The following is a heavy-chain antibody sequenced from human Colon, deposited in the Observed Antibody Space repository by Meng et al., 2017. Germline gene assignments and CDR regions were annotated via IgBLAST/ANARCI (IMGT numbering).Heavy chain of an antibody. J-gene: IGHJ5*02. Sequence: VQLPAPGPGLVNPSQTLSLTCTVSGGSISSGDYYWSWSRQHPGKGLEWIGYFYFSGNTYYNPSLKSRVSISVDTSKNRFSLNLSSVTAADTAVYYCARYFYDSRGVTWFDPWGQGTLVTVSS. V-gene: IGHV4-31*03. CDR3: ARYFYDSRGVTWFDP. CDR1: GGSISSGDYY. CDR2: FYFSGNT. D-gene: IGHD3-22*01.